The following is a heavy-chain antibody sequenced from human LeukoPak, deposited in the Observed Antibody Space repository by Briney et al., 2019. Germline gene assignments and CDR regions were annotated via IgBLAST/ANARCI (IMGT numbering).Heavy chain of an antibody. Sequence: GGSLRLSCAASGFTFSSYAMHWVRQAPGKGLEWVAVISYDGSNKYYADSVRGRFTISRDNSKNTLYLQMNSLRAEDTAVYYCARESYDFWSGWGAFDIWGQGTMVTVSS. CDR3: ARESYDFWSGWGAFDI. J-gene: IGHJ3*02. CDR1: GFTFSSYA. CDR2: ISYDGSNK. D-gene: IGHD3-3*01. V-gene: IGHV3-30-3*01.